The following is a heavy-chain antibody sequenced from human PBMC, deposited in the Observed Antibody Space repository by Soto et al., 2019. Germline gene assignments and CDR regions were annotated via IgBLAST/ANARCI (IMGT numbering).Heavy chain of an antibody. V-gene: IGHV4-4*02. CDR1: GGSITSSYW. J-gene: IGHJ4*02. D-gene: IGHD3-22*01. Sequence: VHLQESGPGLVKASGTLSLSCAVSGGSITSSYWWTWVRQPPGKGLEWVGEIFHTGNTKYNPSLKSRINVSVDKSKNHFSLTLTSVTAADTAVYYCVTRGGYYDSGAYYDWGQGTRVTVSS. CDR2: IFHTGNT. CDR3: VTRGGYYDSGAYYD.